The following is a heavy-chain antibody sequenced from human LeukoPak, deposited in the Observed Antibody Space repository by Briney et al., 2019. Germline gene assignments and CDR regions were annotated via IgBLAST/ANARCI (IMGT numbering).Heavy chain of an antibody. D-gene: IGHD3-10*01. CDR1: GFSFSNYW. CDR2: IKTDGSET. CDR3: VSAIGGSPIDY. J-gene: IGHJ4*02. Sequence: GGSLRLSCAASGFSFSNYWMGWVRQAPGKGLACVANIKTDGSETYYVDSVEGRFTISRDIAKNSLFMQMNSLRAEATAIYYCVSAIGGSPIDYWGQGTLVSVPS. V-gene: IGHV3-7*01.